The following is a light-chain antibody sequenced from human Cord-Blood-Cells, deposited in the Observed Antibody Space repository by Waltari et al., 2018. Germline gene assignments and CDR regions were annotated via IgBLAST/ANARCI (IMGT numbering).Light chain of an antibody. V-gene: IGLV3-21*04. CDR3: QVCASSSDQYV. CDR1: NFGRKR. CDR2: YVS. J-gene: IGLJ1*01. Sequence: YVLTPPPSVSVAPGKTAQIPCWGNNFGRKREQCYQQNPGQAPVLFIYYVSDRPSGIPERFSGSNSGNTATLTISRVEAGDEADYYCQVCASSSDQYVFGTGTKVTVL.